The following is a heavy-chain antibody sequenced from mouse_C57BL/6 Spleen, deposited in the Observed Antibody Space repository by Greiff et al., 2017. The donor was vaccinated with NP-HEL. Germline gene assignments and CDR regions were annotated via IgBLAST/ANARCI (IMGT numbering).Heavy chain of an antibody. D-gene: IGHD1-1*01. V-gene: IGHV6-3*01. CDR2: IRLKSDNYAT. Sequence: EVQVVESGGGLVQPGGSMKLSCVASGFTFSNYWMNWVRQSPEKGLEWVAQIRLKSDNYATHYAESVKGRFTISRDDSKSSVYLQMNNLRAEDTGIYYCTDYGSSPFAYWGQGTLVTVSA. J-gene: IGHJ3*01. CDR1: GFTFSNYW. CDR3: TDYGSSPFAY.